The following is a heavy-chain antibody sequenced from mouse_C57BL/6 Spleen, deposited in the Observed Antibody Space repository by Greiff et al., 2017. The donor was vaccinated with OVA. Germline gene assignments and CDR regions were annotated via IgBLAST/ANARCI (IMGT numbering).Heavy chain of an antibody. CDR2: IDPENGDT. D-gene: IGHD1-1*01. CDR3: TTSGITTRRDYFDY. Sequence: EVKLQESGAELVRPGASVKLSCTASGFNIKDDYMHWVKQRPEQGLEWIGWIDPENGDTEYASKFQGKATITADTSSNTAYLQLSSLTSEDTAVYYCTTSGITTRRDYFDYWGQGTTLTVSS. J-gene: IGHJ2*01. V-gene: IGHV14-4*01. CDR1: GFNIKDDY.